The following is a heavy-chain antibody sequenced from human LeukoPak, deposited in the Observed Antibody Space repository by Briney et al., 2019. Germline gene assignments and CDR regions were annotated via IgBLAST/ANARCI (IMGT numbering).Heavy chain of an antibody. V-gene: IGHV3-7*01. Sequence: PGGSLRLSCAASGFRFSTYWMSWVRQAPGKGLEWVANIKQDGSEKYYVDSVKGRFTVSGDNAKNSLYLEMNSLRAEDTAVYYCARRGYFEFWSGYFQRLEGWFDPWGQGTLVTVSS. D-gene: IGHD3-3*01. CDR3: ARRGYFEFWSGYFQRLEGWFDP. CDR1: GFRFSTYW. J-gene: IGHJ5*02. CDR2: IKQDGSEK.